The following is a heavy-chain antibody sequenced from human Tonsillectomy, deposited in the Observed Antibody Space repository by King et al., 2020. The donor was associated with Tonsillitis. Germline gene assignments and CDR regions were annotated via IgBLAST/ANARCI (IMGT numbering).Heavy chain of an antibody. CDR3: ARSPSDYVSSGYSWAFAL. D-gene: IGHD3-22*01. V-gene: IGHV4-4*02. CDR1: GGSISSSNW. Sequence: VQLQESGPGLVKPSGTLSLTCAVSGGSISSSNWWSWVRQPPGKGLEWIGEIYHNGRPNYNRSLKSRVAISVDNSKNQFSLELTSVTAAGTAVDYCARSPSDYVSSGYSWAFALWGQGTLVTVSS. CDR2: IYHNGRP. J-gene: IGHJ4*03.